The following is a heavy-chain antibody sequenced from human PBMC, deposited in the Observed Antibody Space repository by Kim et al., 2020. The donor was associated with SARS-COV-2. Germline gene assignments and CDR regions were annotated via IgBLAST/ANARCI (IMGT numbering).Heavy chain of an antibody. D-gene: IGHD5-12*01. V-gene: IGHV4-34*01. Sequence: LKRRVTTSVDTSKNQFSLKLSSVTAADTAVYYCARGHRDGYRFYYYGMDVWGQGTTVTVSS. J-gene: IGHJ6*02. CDR3: ARGHRDGYRFYYYGMDV.